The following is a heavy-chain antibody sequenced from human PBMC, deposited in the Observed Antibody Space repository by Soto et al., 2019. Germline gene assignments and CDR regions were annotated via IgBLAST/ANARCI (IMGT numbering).Heavy chain of an antibody. D-gene: IGHD2-8*01. CDR1: GFTVSSNY. CDR2: IYSGGST. V-gene: IGHV3-53*01. Sequence: EVQLVESGGGLIQPGGSLRLSCAASGFTVSSNYMSWVRQAPGKGLEWVSVIYSGGSTYYADSVKGRFTISRDNSKNTLYLQMNSLRAEDTAVYYCARGDVLIYYGMDVWGQGTTVTVSS. CDR3: ARGDVLIYYGMDV. J-gene: IGHJ6*02.